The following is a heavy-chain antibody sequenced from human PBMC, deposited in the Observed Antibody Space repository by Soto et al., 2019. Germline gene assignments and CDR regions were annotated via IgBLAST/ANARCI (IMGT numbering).Heavy chain of an antibody. D-gene: IGHD5-12*01. CDR1: GFTFTTYA. J-gene: IGHJ4*02. CDR2: LYGSGGGI. CDR3: AKDAVSLDGVWLAHD. Sequence: GSLRLSCAASGFTFTTYAMIWSRQVPGKEVEWVSGLYGSGGGIHYADSVKGRFTISRDNSAYSVYLQMNDLRVEDSAVYYCAKDAVSLDGVWLAHDWGQGTVVTVS. V-gene: IGHV3-23*01.